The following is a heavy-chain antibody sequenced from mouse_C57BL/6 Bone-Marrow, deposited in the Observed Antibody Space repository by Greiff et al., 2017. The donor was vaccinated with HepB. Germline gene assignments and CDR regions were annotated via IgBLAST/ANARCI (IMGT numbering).Heavy chain of an antibody. D-gene: IGHD3-3*01. CDR1: GYSITSGYY. CDR3: AREGWYWYFDV. Sequence: EVKLMESGPGLVKPSQSLSLTCSVTGYSITSGYYWNWIRQFPGNKLEWMGYISYDGSNNYNPSLKNRISITRDTSKNQFFLKLNSVTTEDTATYYCAREGWYWYFDVWGTGTTVTVSS. V-gene: IGHV3-6*01. J-gene: IGHJ1*03. CDR2: ISYDGSN.